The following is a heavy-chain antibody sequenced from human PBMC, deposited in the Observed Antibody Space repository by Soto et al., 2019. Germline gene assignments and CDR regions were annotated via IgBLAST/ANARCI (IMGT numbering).Heavy chain of an antibody. CDR2: IKQDGSEK. CDR1: GFTFSSYW. CDR3: AREYDFWSGYYTY. D-gene: IGHD3-3*01. V-gene: IGHV3-7*01. Sequence: PGGSLRLSCAASGFTFSSYWMSWVRQAPGKGLEWVANIKQDGSEKYYVDSVKGRFTISRDNAKNSLYLQMNSLRAEDTAVYYCAREYDFWSGYYTYWGQGTLVTVSS. J-gene: IGHJ4*02.